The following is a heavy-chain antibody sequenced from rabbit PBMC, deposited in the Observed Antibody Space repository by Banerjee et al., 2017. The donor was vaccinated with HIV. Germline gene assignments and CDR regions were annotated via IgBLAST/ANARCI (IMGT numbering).Heavy chain of an antibody. CDR2: IYTGSSGST. D-gene: IGHD1-1*01. CDR3: ARDEQASGGYVFNL. V-gene: IGHV1S40*01. J-gene: IGHJ4*01. CDR1: GFTFSSYY. Sequence: QSLEESGGDLVKPGASLTLTCTASGFTFSSYYMCWVRQAPGKGLEWIACIYTGSSGSTYYASWAKGRFTVSKTSSTTVTLQMTSLTVADTATYFCARDEQASGGYVFNLWGPGTLVTVS.